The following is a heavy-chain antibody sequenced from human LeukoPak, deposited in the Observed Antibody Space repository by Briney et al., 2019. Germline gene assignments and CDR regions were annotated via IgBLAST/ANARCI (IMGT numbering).Heavy chain of an antibody. D-gene: IGHD1-26*01. CDR1: GYTFTSYD. Sequence: ASVKVSCKASGYTFTSYDINWVRQATGQGLEWMGWMNPNSGNTGYAQRFQGRVTMTRDTSTSAVYMELSSLRSEDTAVYYCARNSGSGLDYWGQGTLVTVSA. V-gene: IGHV1-8*01. J-gene: IGHJ4*02. CDR3: ARNSGSGLDY. CDR2: MNPNSGNT.